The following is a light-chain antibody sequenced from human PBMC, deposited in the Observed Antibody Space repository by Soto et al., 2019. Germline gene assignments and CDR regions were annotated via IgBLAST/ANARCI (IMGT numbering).Light chain of an antibody. CDR2: EVS. J-gene: IGLJ1*01. Sequence: QSVLTQPASVSGSPGQSITISCTGTSSDVGGYNYVSWYQQHPGKAPKVIISEVSDRPSGVSNRFSGFKSGNTASLTISGLQAEDEADYYCSSYTRSSTYVFGPGTKLTVL. CDR1: SSDVGGYNY. V-gene: IGLV2-14*01. CDR3: SSYTRSSTYV.